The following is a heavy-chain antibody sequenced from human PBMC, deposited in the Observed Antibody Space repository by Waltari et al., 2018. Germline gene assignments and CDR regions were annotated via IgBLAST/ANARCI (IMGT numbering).Heavy chain of an antibody. CDR1: GGNFSSSA. CDR2: IIPIFGTA. Sequence: VQLVQSGAEVKKPGSSVKVSCKASGGNFSSSAISWVRQAPGPGSEWMGGIIPIFGTANYAQKFHVRVTITADESTSTAYMELSSLRSEDTAVYYCARDLLLDSGWYRHYYYGMDGWGQGTTVTVSS. J-gene: IGHJ6*02. D-gene: IGHD6-19*01. CDR3: ARDLLLDSGWYRHYYYGMDG. V-gene: IGHV1-69*01.